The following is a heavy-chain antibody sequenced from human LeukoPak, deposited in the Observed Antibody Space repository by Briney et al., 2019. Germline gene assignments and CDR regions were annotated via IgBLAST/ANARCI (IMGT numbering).Heavy chain of an antibody. CDR2: ISSSSSYI. V-gene: IGHV3-21*01. D-gene: IGHD6-19*01. CDR1: GFTFSSYR. CDR3: ARESSSGNFDY. Sequence: NPGGSLRLSCAASGFTFSSYRMTWVRQAPGKGLEWVSAISSSSSYIYYADSVKGRFTISRDNAKNSLYLQMNSLRAEDTAVYYCARESSSGNFDYWGQGTLVTVSS. J-gene: IGHJ4*02.